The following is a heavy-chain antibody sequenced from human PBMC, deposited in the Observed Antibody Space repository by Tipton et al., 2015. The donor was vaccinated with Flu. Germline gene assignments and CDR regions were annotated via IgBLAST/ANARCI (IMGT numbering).Heavy chain of an antibody. CDR2: IYHSGST. J-gene: IGHJ4*02. CDR1: GYSIRSAYY. Sequence: LSCSVSGYSIRSAYYWGWVRRPPGKGLEWIGTIYHSGSTYYNPSLKSRLTMSVDTSKNQFSLKLSSVTAADTAVYYCARHTGDSVRGVIDYWGQGTLVTVSS. V-gene: IGHV4-38-2*01. D-gene: IGHD3-10*02. CDR3: ARHTGDSVRGVIDY.